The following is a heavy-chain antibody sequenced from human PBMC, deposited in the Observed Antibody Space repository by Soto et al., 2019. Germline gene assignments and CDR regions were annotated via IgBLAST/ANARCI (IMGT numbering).Heavy chain of an antibody. J-gene: IGHJ4*02. V-gene: IGHV3-33*01. CDR2: IWYDGSNK. D-gene: IGHD3-22*01. CDR1: GFTFSSYG. Sequence: GGSLRLSCAASGFTFSSYGMHWVRQAPGKGLERVAVIWYDGSNKYYADSVKGRFTISRDNSKNTLYLQMNSLRAEDTAVYYCAREGRSYYDSSGYSEYYFDYWGQGTLVTVSS. CDR3: AREGRSYYDSSGYSEYYFDY.